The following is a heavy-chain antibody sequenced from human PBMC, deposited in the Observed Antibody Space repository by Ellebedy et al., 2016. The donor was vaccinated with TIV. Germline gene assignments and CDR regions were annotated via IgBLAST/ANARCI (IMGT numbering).Heavy chain of an antibody. V-gene: IGHV4-59*08. CDR2: IYNSVIT. CDR3: ATSTTGWPYYFDF. Sequence: MPSETLSLTCTVPGGSISSNYWDWIRQPPGKGLEWIGYIYNSVITNYNPSLKSRVTMSVDTSKRQLSLKLRSVTAADTAVYYCATSTTGWPYYFDFWGQGTLVTVSS. CDR1: GGSISSNY. D-gene: IGHD1-26*01. J-gene: IGHJ4*02.